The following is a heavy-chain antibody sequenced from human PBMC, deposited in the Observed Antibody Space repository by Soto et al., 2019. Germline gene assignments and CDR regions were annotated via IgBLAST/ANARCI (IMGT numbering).Heavy chain of an antibody. D-gene: IGHD6-13*01. J-gene: IGHJ4*02. CDR2: ISSSTSTI. CDR3: AREGSSSWYSFDY. CDR1: GFTFSSYS. V-gene: IGHV3-48*01. Sequence: EVQLVESGGGLVQPGGSLRLSCAASGFTFSSYSMNWVRQAPGKGLEWVSYISSSTSTIYYADSVKGRFTISRDNAKNSLYLQMNGLRAEDTAVYYCAREGSSSWYSFDYWGQGTLVTVSS.